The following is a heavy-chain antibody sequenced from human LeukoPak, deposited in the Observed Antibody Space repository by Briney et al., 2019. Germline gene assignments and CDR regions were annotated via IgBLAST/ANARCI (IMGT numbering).Heavy chain of an antibody. V-gene: IGHV1-18*01. CDR2: ISAYNGNT. Sequence: ASVKVSCKASGYTFTSYGISWVRQAPGQGLEWMGWISAYNGNTNYAQKFQGRVTMTTDTSTSTAYMELRSLRSDDTAVYYCARVVTMVRGKLKDFDYWGQGTLVTVSS. CDR3: ARVVTMVRGKLKDFDY. J-gene: IGHJ4*02. CDR1: GYTFTSYG. D-gene: IGHD3-10*01.